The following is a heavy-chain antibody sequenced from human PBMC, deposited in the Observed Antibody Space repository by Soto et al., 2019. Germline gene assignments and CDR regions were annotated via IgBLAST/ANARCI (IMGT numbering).Heavy chain of an antibody. D-gene: IGHD6-6*01. CDR1: GGTFSSYA. CDR3: ARDVPSGIAARLHAFDI. Sequence: SVKVSCKASGGTFSSYAISWVRQAPGQGLEWMGGIIPIFGTANYAQKFQGRVTITADESTSTAYMELSSLRSEDAAVYYCARDVPSGIAARLHAFDIWGQGTMVTVSS. CDR2: IIPIFGTA. V-gene: IGHV1-69*13. J-gene: IGHJ3*02.